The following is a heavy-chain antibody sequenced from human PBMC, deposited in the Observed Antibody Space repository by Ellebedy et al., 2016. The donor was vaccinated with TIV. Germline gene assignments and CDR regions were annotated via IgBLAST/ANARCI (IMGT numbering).Heavy chain of an antibody. CDR1: GFTFSSYA. Sequence: GESLKISXAASGFTFSSYAMSWVRQAPGKGLEWVSAMSGSGGSTYYADSVKGRFTISRDNSKNTLYLQMNSLRAEDTAVYYCARDHVVVVVAATFWFDPWGQGTLVTVSS. D-gene: IGHD2-15*01. CDR2: MSGSGGST. J-gene: IGHJ5*02. CDR3: ARDHVVVVVAATFWFDP. V-gene: IGHV3-23*01.